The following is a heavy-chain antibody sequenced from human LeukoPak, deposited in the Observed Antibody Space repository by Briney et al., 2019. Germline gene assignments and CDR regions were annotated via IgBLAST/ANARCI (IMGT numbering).Heavy chain of an antibody. Sequence: PGTSLRLSCAASGLLPNAFAMHWVRQAPGKGLEWVSVIYSDARTHYADSVKGRFTISRDNSKNTLYLQMNSLRAEDTAVYYCVRLTVSGQLDYWGQGTLVTVSS. CDR2: IYSDART. J-gene: IGHJ4*02. D-gene: IGHD6-19*01. CDR1: GLLPNAFA. V-gene: IGHV3-66*01. CDR3: VRLTVSGQLDY.